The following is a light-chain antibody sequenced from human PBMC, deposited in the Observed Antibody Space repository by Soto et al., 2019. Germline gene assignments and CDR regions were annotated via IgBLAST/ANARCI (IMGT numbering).Light chain of an antibody. CDR1: QSVSSSY. Sequence: IVLTQSPGTLSLSPGERATLSCRASQSVSSSYLAWYQQKPGQAPRHLIYGASSRATGIPDRFSGSGSGTDFTLTISRLEPEDFAVYYCQQYGSSLITFGQGTRLEIK. CDR2: GAS. CDR3: QQYGSSLIT. V-gene: IGKV3-20*01. J-gene: IGKJ5*01.